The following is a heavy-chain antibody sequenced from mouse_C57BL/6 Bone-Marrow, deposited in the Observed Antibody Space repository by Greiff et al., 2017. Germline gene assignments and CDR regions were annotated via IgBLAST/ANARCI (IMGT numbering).Heavy chain of an antibody. D-gene: IGHD2-1*01. CDR2: IYPRDGST. J-gene: IGHJ4*01. CDR3: ARGGNGNYGDYAMDY. Sequence: QVQLKQSDAELVKPGASVKISCKASGYTFTDHTIHWMKQRPEQGLEWIGYIYPRDGSTKYNEKFKGKATLTADKSSSTAYMQLTSLTSEDSAVYFCARGGNGNYGDYAMDYWGQGTTVTVSS. V-gene: IGHV1-78*01. CDR1: GYTFTDHT.